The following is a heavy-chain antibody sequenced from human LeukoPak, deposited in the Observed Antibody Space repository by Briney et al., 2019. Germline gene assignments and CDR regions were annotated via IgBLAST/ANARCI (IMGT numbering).Heavy chain of an antibody. Sequence: GGSLRLSCAASGFTFSSYEMNGVRQAPGKGLEWVSYISSSGSTIYYADSVKGRFTISRDNATNSLYLQMSGLRPEDTALYYCAKDEDYNSGSYIDYWGQGTLVTVSS. CDR3: AKDEDYNSGSYIDY. V-gene: IGHV3-48*03. CDR2: ISSSGSTI. D-gene: IGHD3-10*01. CDR1: GFTFSSYE. J-gene: IGHJ4*02.